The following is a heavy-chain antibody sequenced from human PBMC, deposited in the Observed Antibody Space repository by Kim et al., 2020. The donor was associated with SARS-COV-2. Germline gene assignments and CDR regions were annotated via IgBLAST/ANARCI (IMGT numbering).Heavy chain of an antibody. D-gene: IGHD3-16*01. CDR3: ARDGGGMDV. Sequence: STSYAQKFQGRVTMTRDTSTSTVYMELSSLRSEDTAVYYCARDGGGMDVWGQGTTVTVSS. V-gene: IGHV1-46*01. J-gene: IGHJ6*02. CDR2: ST.